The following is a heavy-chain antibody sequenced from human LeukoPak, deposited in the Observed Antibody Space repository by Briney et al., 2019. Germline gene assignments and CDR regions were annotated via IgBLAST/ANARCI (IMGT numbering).Heavy chain of an antibody. V-gene: IGHV4-59*08. CDR2: INYSGST. CDR3: ARARDGDRFAFDY. CDR1: GGSISNYH. D-gene: IGHD5-24*01. J-gene: IGHJ4*02. Sequence: TSETLSLTCTVSGGSISNYHWSWIRQPPGKGLEWVGYINYSGSTDYHPSLRSRVTMSVDTSKSQFSLKLNSVTATDTAVYYCARARDGDRFAFDYWGQGSLVSVCS.